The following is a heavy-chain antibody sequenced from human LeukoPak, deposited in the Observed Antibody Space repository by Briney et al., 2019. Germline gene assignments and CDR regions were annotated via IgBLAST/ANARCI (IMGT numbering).Heavy chain of an antibody. V-gene: IGHV3-21*01. D-gene: IGHD1-26*01. Sequence: PGGSLRLSCAASGFTFSSYSMPWVRQAPGKGLEWVSSISSSSTYIYYADSVKGRFTISRDNAKNSLYLQMNSLRAEDTAVYFCARSTLGARWAFDIWGQGTMVTVSS. CDR1: GFTFSSYS. J-gene: IGHJ3*02. CDR2: ISSSSTYI. CDR3: ARSTLGARWAFDI.